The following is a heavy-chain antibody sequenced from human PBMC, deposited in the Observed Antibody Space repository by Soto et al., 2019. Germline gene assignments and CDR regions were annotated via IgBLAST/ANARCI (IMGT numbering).Heavy chain of an antibody. Sequence: EVQLLESGGGLVQPGGSLRLSCAASGFTFSSYAMSWVRQAPGKGLEWVSAISGSGGSTYYADSVKGRFTISRDNSKNTLYLQMNSLRAEDTAVYYCAKDRGYSYGEERLGQHYYYYGMDVWGQGTTVTVSS. CDR1: GFTFSSYA. V-gene: IGHV3-23*01. J-gene: IGHJ6*02. CDR2: ISGSGGST. D-gene: IGHD5-18*01. CDR3: AKDRGYSYGEERLGQHYYYYGMDV.